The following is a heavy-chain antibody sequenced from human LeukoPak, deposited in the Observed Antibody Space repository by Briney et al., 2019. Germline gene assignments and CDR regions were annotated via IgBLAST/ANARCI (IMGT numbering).Heavy chain of an antibody. J-gene: IGHJ4*02. CDR3: ARMVRGVRGNDY. Sequence: SETLSLTCAVYGGSFSGYYWSWIRQPPGKGLEWIGEINHSGSTNYNPSLKSRVTISVDTSKNQFSLKLSSVTAADTAVYYCARMVRGVRGNDYWGQGTLVTVSS. CDR1: GGSFSGYY. V-gene: IGHV4-34*01. CDR2: INHSGST. D-gene: IGHD3-10*01.